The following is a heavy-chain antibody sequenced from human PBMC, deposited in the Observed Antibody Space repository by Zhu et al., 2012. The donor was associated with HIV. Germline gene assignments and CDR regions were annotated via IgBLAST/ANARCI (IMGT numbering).Heavy chain of an antibody. CDR3: TRLGGIWGPNYYDSSGSDAFDI. J-gene: IGHJ3*02. CDR2: IRSKANSYAT. V-gene: IGHV3-73*02. D-gene: IGHD3-22*01. Sequence: EVQLVESGGGLVQPGGSLKLSCAASGFTFSGSAMHWVRQASGKGLEWVGRIRSKANSYATAYAASVKGRFTISRDDSKNTAYLQMNSLKTEDTAVYYCTRLGGIWGPNYYDSSGSDAFDIWGQGTMGHRLF. CDR1: GFTFSGSA.